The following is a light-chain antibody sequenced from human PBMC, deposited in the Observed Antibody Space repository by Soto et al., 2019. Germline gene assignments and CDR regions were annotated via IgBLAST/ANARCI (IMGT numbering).Light chain of an antibody. V-gene: IGKV3D-15*01. CDR1: QSVSSN. CDR2: GAY. CDR3: QQYNNWPPIT. J-gene: IGKJ5*01. Sequence: EIVMTQSPATLSVSPGERATLSCRASQSVSSNLAWYQQKPGQAPRLIIYGAYNRATGIPDRFSGSGSGTDFTLTISSLQSEDFAVYYCQQYNNWPPITCGQGTRLEIK.